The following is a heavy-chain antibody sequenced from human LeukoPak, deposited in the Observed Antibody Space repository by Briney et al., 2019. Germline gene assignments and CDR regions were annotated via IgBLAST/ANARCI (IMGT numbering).Heavy chain of an antibody. CDR2: ISDSGDST. Sequence: GGSLRLSCAASGFTFSSYAMSWVRQAPGKGLEWVSIISDSGDSTYYADSVKGRFTISRDNSKSTLCLQMNSLRAEDTAVYYCAKQLGYCSDGSCYFPYWGQGTLVTVSS. CDR3: AKQLGYCSDGSCYFPY. CDR1: GFTFSSYA. V-gene: IGHV3-23*01. D-gene: IGHD2-15*01. J-gene: IGHJ4*02.